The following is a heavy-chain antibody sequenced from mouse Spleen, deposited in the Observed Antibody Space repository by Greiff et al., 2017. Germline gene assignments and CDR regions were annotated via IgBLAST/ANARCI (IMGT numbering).Heavy chain of an antibody. CDR2: IRNKANGYTT. CDR1: GFTFTDYY. V-gene: IGHV7-3*01. CDR3: ARGGNYDYYAMDY. D-gene: IGHD2-1*01. J-gene: IGHJ4*01. Sequence: EVQGVESGGGLVQPGGSLSLSCAASGFTFTDYYMSWVRQPPGKALEWLGFIRNKANGYTTEYSASVKGRFTISRDNSQSILYLQMNALRAEDSATYYCARGGNYDYYAMDYWGQGTSVTVSS.